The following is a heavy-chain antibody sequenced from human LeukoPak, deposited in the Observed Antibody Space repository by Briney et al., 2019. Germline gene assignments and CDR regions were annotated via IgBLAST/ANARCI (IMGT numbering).Heavy chain of an antibody. CDR3: AKLTSASGAYGVGV. J-gene: IGHJ6*01. Sequence: GGSLRLSCAASGFTFSSYAMNWVRQAPGKGLEWVSTISGSGGSKHYADSVEGRFTISRDNSKNTGYLQMNSLRAEDTAIYYCAKLTSASGAYGVGVWGEETTVTVSS. V-gene: IGHV3-23*01. D-gene: IGHD3-10*01. CDR2: ISGSGGSK. CDR1: GFTFSSYA.